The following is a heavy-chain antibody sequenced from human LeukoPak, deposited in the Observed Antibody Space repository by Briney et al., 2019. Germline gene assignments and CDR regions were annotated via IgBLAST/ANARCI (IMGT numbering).Heavy chain of an antibody. V-gene: IGHV3-74*01. CDR2: IKSDGSFA. J-gene: IGHJ4*02. CDR3: ARDIYYDKSGSDY. CDR1: GFTFSSFW. Sequence: GGSLRLSCAASGFTFSSFWMHWVRQAPGKGQVWVSRIKSDGSFATYPDSVKGRFTISRDNAMNTLYLQMNSLRAEDTAVYFCARDIYYDKSGSDYWGQGTLVTVSS. D-gene: IGHD3-22*01.